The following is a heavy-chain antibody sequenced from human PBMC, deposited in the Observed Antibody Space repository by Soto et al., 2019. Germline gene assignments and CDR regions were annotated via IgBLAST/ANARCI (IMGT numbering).Heavy chain of an antibody. V-gene: IGHV4-59*08. CDR2: IYYSGST. J-gene: IGHJ4*02. D-gene: IGHD5-12*01. Sequence: SETLSLTCTVSGGSISSYYWSWIRQPPGKGLEWIGYIYYSGSTNYNPSLKSRVTISVDTSKNQFSLKLSSVTAADTAVYYCARHRREYSGYGKKKDPNPFDYWGQGTLVTVSS. CDR1: GGSISSYY. CDR3: ARHRREYSGYGKKKDPNPFDY.